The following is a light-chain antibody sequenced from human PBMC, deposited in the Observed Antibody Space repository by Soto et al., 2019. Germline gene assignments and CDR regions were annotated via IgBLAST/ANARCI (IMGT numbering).Light chain of an antibody. V-gene: IGKV3-20*01. CDR3: QQYGRSPYT. CDR1: QSVSSNY. CDR2: GAS. J-gene: IGKJ2*01. Sequence: EFVLTQSPGTLSLSPGERATLSCRASQSVSSNYLAWYQQKPGQAPRLLIYGASSRATGIPDRFSGSGSGTDFNLNISRLEPEDFAVYYCQQYGRSPYTFGQGTKLEI.